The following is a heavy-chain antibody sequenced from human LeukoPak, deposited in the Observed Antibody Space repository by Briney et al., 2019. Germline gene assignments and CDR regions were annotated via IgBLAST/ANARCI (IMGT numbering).Heavy chain of an antibody. CDR3: ARVPQQWLAFDY. J-gene: IGHJ4*02. V-gene: IGHV4-34*01. CDR2: INHSGST. CDR1: GGSFSGYY. D-gene: IGHD6-19*01. Sequence: SETLSLTCAVYGGSFSGYYWSWLRQPPGKGLEWIGEINHSGSTNYNPSLKSRVTISVDTSKNQFSLKLSSVTAAGTAVYYCARVPQQWLAFDYWGQGTLVTVSS.